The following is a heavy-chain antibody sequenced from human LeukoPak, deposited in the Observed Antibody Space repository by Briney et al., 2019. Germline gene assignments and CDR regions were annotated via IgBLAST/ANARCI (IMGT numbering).Heavy chain of an antibody. D-gene: IGHD6-19*01. J-gene: IGHJ4*02. V-gene: IGHV3-53*01. Sequence: PGGSLRLSCAASGFNFGANYMTWVRQAPGKGLEWISIIYGGVSTYYADSVKGRFTISRDNSKNTLCLQMNSLRAEDTAVYYCARDGSSSGLHYWGQGTLVTVSS. CDR3: ARDGSSSGLHY. CDR2: IYGGVST. CDR1: GFNFGANY.